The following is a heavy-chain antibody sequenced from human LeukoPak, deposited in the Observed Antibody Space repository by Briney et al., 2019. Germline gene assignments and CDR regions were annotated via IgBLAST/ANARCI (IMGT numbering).Heavy chain of an antibody. V-gene: IGHV4-4*02. Sequence: SETLSLTCAVSGGSISSSNWWSWVRQPPGKGLEWIGEIYHSGSTNYTPSLKSRVTISVDTSKNQFSLKLSSVTAADTAVYYCARRTVRGVIPPNWFDPWGQGTLVTVSS. CDR3: ARRTVRGVIPPNWFDP. CDR1: GGSISSSNW. J-gene: IGHJ5*02. D-gene: IGHD3-10*01. CDR2: IYHSGST.